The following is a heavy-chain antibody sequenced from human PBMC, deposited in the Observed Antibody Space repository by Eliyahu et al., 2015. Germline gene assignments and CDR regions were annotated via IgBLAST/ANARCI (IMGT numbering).Heavy chain of an antibody. CDR1: GFTFADYA. V-gene: IGHV3-9*01. CDR3: AKDSIAAAGTPSHFDY. D-gene: IGHD6-13*01. Sequence: EVQLVESGGGLVQPGRSLXLSCAASGFTFADYAMHWVRQAPGKGLEWVSGISWNSGSIGYADSVKGRFTISRDNAKNSLYLQMNSLRAEDTALYYCAKDSIAAAGTPSHFDYWGQGTLVTVSS. CDR2: ISWNSGSI. J-gene: IGHJ4*02.